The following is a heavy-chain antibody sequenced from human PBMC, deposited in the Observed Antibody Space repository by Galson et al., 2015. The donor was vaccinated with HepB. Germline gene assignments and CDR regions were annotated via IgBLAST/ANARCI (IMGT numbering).Heavy chain of an antibody. Sequence: SLRLSCAASGFTFSDYYMSWIRQAPGKGLEWVSYISSSSSYTNYADSVKGRFTISRDNAKNSLYLQMNSLRAEDTAVYYCARGKGLDPFDYWGQGTLVTVSS. J-gene: IGHJ4*02. CDR1: GFTFSDYY. CDR3: ARGKGLDPFDY. V-gene: IGHV3-11*06. CDR2: ISSSSSYT. D-gene: IGHD6-19*01.